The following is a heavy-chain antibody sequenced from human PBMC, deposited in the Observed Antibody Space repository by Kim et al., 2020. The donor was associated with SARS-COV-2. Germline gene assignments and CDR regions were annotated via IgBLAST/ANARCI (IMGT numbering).Heavy chain of an antibody. CDR2: ITPSGSYT. D-gene: IGHD3-22*01. Sequence: GESLKISCKGSGYSFTNYWITWVRQIPGKGLEWMGKITPSGSYTTYSPSFTGHVTISVDKSISTAYMQWRSLQASDSAIYYCAIHLPGSSTGYHFDSWGQATLVTVSS. CDR1: GYSFTNYW. J-gene: IGHJ4*02. V-gene: IGHV5-10-1*01. CDR3: AIHLPGSSTGYHFDS.